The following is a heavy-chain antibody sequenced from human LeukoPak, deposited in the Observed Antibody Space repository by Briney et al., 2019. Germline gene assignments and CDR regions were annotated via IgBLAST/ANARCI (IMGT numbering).Heavy chain of an antibody. CDR3: ARHSLGYNWFDP. CDR2: LYYTGST. V-gene: IGHV4-39*01. D-gene: IGHD3-16*01. Sequence: SETLSLTCTVSGASISSSNSYWGCIRQPPGKGLEWIGSLYYTGSTYYNPSLKSRVTISVDPSKNQFSLKLSSVTASDTAVYYCARHSLGYNWFDPWGQGTLVTVSS. CDR1: GASISSSNSY. J-gene: IGHJ5*02.